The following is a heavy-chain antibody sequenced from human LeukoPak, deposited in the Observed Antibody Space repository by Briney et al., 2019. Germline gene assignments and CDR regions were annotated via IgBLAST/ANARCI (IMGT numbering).Heavy chain of an antibody. CDR3: ARGAAPVVPAATSGSNWFDP. D-gene: IGHD2-2*01. J-gene: IGHJ5*02. V-gene: IGHV4-30-2*01. Sequence: SQTLSLTCAVSGGSISSGGYSWSWIQQPPGKGLEWIGYIYHSGSTYYNPSLKSRVTISVDRSKNQFSLKLSSVTAADTAVYYCARGAAPVVPAATSGSNWFDPWGQGTLVTVYS. CDR1: GGSISSGGYS. CDR2: IYHSGST.